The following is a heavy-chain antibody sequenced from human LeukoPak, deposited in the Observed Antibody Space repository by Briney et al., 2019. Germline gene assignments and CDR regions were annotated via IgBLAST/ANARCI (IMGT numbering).Heavy chain of an antibody. CDR2: INPSGGST. V-gene: IGHV1-46*01. J-gene: IGHJ4*02. CDR3: ARWTTTYLDY. D-gene: IGHD4-11*01. Sequence: ASVKVSCKASGYTFTTYYIHWVRQAPGQGLEWMGIINPSGGSTNYAQKFQGRVTMTRDTSTSTVYMELSSLRSEDSAVYYCARWTTTYLDYWGQGTLVTVSS. CDR1: GYTFTTYY.